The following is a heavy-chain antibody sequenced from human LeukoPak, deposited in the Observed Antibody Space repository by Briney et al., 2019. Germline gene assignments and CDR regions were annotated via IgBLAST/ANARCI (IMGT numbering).Heavy chain of an antibody. D-gene: IGHD4-17*01. V-gene: IGHV4-34*01. J-gene: IGHJ6*02. Sequence: SETLSLTCAVYGGSFSGYYWSWIRQPPGKGLEWIGEINHSGSTNYNPSLKSRDTISVDTSKNQFSMKLSSVTAADTAVYYCARDGWVDYGDYLGIYYYGMDVWGQGTTVTVSS. CDR2: INHSGST. CDR1: GGSFSGYY. CDR3: ARDGWVDYGDYLGIYYYGMDV.